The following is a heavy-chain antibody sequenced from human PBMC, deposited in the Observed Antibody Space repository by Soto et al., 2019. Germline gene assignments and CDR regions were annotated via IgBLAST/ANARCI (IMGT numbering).Heavy chain of an antibody. J-gene: IGHJ4*02. D-gene: IGHD2-2*01. CDR1: GGTFGSYA. CDR2: IIPIFGTA. V-gene: IGHV1-69*01. CDR3: AREGGVAGYVY. Sequence: QVQLVQSGAEVKKPGSSVKVSCKASGGTFGSYAISWVRQAHGQGLEWMGGIIPIFGTANYAQKFQGRVTITADESTSTDYMELRSLRSEDTAVYYCAREGGVAGYVYWGQGTLVTVSS.